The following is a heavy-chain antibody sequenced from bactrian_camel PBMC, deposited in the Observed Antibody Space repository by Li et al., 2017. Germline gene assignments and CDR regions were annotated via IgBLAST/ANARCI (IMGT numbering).Heavy chain of an antibody. CDR3: ATARGFRDPPRTRDFKS. D-gene: IGHD1*01. CDR1: GFTFTNYW. V-gene: IGHV3S25*01. CDR2: IGIEAGTV. Sequence: QLVESGGGLVQPGGSLRLSCAASGFTFTNYWMYWVRQAPGKGLEWVSRIGIEAGTVYDNDSVKGRFAISRDNPKKKIVYLQMDNLKPEDTSIYYCATARGFRDPPRTRDFKSWGQGTQVTVS. J-gene: IGHJ6*01.